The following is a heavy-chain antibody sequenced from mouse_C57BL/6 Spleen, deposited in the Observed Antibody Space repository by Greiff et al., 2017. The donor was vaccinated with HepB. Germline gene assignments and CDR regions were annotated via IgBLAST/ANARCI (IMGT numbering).Heavy chain of an antibody. V-gene: IGHV1-7*01. Sequence: VQLQQSGAELAKPGASVKLSCKASGYTFTSYWMHWVKQRPGQGLEWIGYINPSSGYTKYNQKFKDKATLTADKSSSTAYMQLSSLTYEDSAVYYCARRTTLAPDFDYWAKAPLSQSPQ. CDR3: ARRTTLAPDFDY. D-gene: IGHD1-1*01. J-gene: IGHJ2*01. CDR2: INPSSGYT. CDR1: GYTFTSYW.